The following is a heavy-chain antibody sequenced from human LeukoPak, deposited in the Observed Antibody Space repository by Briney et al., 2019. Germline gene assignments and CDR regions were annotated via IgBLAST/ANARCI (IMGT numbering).Heavy chain of an antibody. CDR3: ARFLWFGELYPDY. Sequence: SETLSLTCTVFSGSISSSSYYWGWIRQPPGKGLEWIGSIYYSGSTYCNPSLKSRITISVDTSKNQFSLKLNSVTAADTAVYYCARFLWFGELYPDYWGQGTQVTVSS. CDR1: SGSISSSSYY. CDR2: IYYSGST. J-gene: IGHJ4*02. V-gene: IGHV4-39*01. D-gene: IGHD3-10*01.